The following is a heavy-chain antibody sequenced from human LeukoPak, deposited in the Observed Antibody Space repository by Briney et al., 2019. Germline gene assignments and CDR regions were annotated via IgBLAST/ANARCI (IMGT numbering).Heavy chain of an antibody. J-gene: IGHJ6*02. D-gene: IGHD1-26*01. CDR1: GFTFSSYG. CDR2: IRYDGSNK. Sequence: GGSLRLPCAASGFTFSSYGMHWVRQAPGKGLEWVAFIRYDGSNKYYADSVKGRFTISRDNSKNTLYLQMNSLRAEDTAVYYCAKDGSCYYYYGMDVWGQGTTVTVSS. CDR3: AKDGSCYYYYGMDV. V-gene: IGHV3-30*02.